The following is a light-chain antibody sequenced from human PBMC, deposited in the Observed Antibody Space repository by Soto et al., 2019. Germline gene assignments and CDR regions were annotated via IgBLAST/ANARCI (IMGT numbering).Light chain of an antibody. CDR1: QSVSSSY. CDR2: GTS. CDR3: QQYAGSPRT. J-gene: IGKJ1*01. V-gene: IGKV3-20*01. Sequence: EIVLTQSPGTLSLSPEERATLSCRASQSVSSSYLGWYQQKPGQAPRLLIYGTSSRATGIPDRFSGSGSGTDFTLTISRLEPEDFALYYCQQYAGSPRTFGQGTKVDIK.